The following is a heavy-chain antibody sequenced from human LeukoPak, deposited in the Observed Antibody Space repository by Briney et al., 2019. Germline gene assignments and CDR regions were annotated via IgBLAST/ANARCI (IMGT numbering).Heavy chain of an antibody. CDR3: ARVPGMAWYVRAFDI. V-gene: IGHV3-7*05. J-gene: IGHJ3*02. CDR1: GFTFSSYW. D-gene: IGHD6-13*01. Sequence: LTGGTLRLSCAASGFTFSSYWMSWVRQAPGKGLKWVANIKQDGSEKYYVDSVKGRFTISRDNAKNSLYLQMNSLRAEDTAVYYCARVPGMAWYVRAFDIWGQGTMVTVSS. CDR2: IKQDGSEK.